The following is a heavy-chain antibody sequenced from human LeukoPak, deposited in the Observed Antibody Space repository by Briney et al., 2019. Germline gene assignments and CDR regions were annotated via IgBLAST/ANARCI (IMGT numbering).Heavy chain of an antibody. V-gene: IGHV1-69*13. Sequence: ASVKVSCKASGGTFSSHAISWVRQAPGQGLEWMGGIIPIFGTANYAQKFQGRVTITADESTSTAYMELSSLRSEDTAVYYCASEYSSSWYRGWFDPWGQGTLVTVSS. CDR2: IIPIFGTA. J-gene: IGHJ5*02. CDR1: GGTFSSHA. CDR3: ASEYSSSWYRGWFDP. D-gene: IGHD6-13*01.